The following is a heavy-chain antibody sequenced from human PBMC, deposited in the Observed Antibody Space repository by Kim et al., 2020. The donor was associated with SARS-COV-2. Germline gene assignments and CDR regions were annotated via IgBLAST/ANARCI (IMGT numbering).Heavy chain of an antibody. D-gene: IGHD5-18*01. V-gene: IGHV4-39*01. CDR1: GDSISSSGYY. Sequence: SETLSLTCTVSGDSISSSGYYWGWIRQPPGKGLEWIGTIYYSGSTYSNPSLKSRVTISVVTSRNQFSLQLNSVTAADTAVYYCARARGYSYGSLDYWGQGTLVTVSS. CDR2: IYYSGST. J-gene: IGHJ4*02. CDR3: ARARGYSYGSLDY.